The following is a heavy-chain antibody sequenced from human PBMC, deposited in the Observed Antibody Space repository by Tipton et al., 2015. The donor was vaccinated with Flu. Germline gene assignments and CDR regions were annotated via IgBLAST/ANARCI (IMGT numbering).Heavy chain of an antibody. CDR3: ARDLWNDRRAYYYYGVDV. CDR2: IYTSGTT. CDR1: GGSINSGSYY. D-gene: IGHD1-1*01. V-gene: IGHV4-61*02. J-gene: IGHJ6*02. Sequence: TLSLTCTVSGGSINSGSYYWSWIRQPAGQGLQWIGRIYTSGTTYYNPSLKSRVTISVDSSKNEFSLTLASLTAADTAVYYCARDLWNDRRAYYYYGVDVWGQGTTVTVSS.